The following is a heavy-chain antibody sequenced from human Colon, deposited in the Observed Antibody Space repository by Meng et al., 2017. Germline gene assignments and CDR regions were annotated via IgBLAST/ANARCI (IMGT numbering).Heavy chain of an antibody. CDR2: VSADGSST. Sequence: EGQLVESGGGLVQPGGYLILSCAASGFTFSSHWMHWVRQAPGKGLVWVSSVSADGSSTNYADSVKGRFSISRDNAKDTVFLQMNSLRGEDTAVYYCANDRLNHWGQGTLVTVSS. J-gene: IGHJ1*01. D-gene: IGHD3-9*01. CDR1: GFTFSSHW. V-gene: IGHV3-74*01. CDR3: ANDRLNH.